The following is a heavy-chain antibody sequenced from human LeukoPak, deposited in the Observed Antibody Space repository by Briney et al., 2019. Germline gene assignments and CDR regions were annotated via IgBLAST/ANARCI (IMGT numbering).Heavy chain of an antibody. CDR2: ISYDGRNK. J-gene: IGHJ4*02. V-gene: IGHV3-30*04. CDR1: VFTFSSYA. CDR3: ARSYGDYTSLGY. D-gene: IGHD4-17*01. Sequence: GGSLRLSCAASVFTFSSYAMHWVREAPGKGLEWVAVISYDGRNKYYADSVKGRFTISRDNSKNTLYLQMNSLRAEDTAVYYCARSYGDYTSLGYWGQGTLVTVSS.